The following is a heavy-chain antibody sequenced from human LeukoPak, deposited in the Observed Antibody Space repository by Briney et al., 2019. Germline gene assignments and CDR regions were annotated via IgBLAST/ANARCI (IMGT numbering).Heavy chain of an antibody. D-gene: IGHD6-13*01. J-gene: IGHJ4*02. CDR2: IYYRGST. CDR1: GGSISSYY. Sequence: PSETLSLTCTVSGGSISSYYWSWIRQPPGERLEWIGYIYYRGSTNYNPPLKSRLTISVDTTKHQFYLKLSSVTAADTAVYYCARRSSPLSSSWPHLGTWGQGTLVTVSS. CDR3: ARRSSPLSSSWPHLGT. V-gene: IGHV4-59*08.